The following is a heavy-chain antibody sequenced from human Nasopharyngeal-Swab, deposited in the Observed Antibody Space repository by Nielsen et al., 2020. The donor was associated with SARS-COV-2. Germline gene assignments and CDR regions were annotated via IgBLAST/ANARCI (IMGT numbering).Heavy chain of an antibody. CDR2: INHSGST. V-gene: IGHV4-34*01. CDR3: ARGLSGIVPAPILGLGPYYSYYYMDV. J-gene: IGHJ6*03. D-gene: IGHD2-2*01. Sequence: WIRQPPGKGLEWIAEINHSGSTNYHPSLKSRVTISVDTSKDQFSLKLSSVTAADTAVYYCARGLSGIVPAPILGLGPYYSYYYMDVWGKGTTVTVSS.